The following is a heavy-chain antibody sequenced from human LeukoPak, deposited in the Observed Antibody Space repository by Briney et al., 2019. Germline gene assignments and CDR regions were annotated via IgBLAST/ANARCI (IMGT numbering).Heavy chain of an antibody. V-gene: IGHV3-48*01. CDR3: ARGNRWLVFYYYGMDV. D-gene: IGHD6-19*01. CDR1: GFTFSSYS. Sequence: PGGSLRLSCAASGFTFSSYSMNWVRQAPGKGLEWVSYIISSSSTIYYADSVKGRFTISRDNAKNSLYLQMNSLRAEDTAVYYCARGNRWLVFYYYGMDVWGQGTTVTVSS. CDR2: IISSSSTI. J-gene: IGHJ6*02.